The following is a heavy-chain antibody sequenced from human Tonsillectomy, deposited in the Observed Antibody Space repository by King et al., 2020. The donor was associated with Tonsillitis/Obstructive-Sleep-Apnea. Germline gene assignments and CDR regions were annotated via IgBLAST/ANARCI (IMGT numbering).Heavy chain of an antibody. J-gene: IGHJ6*03. CDR3: ARLYFDFWSGPDPAYSYYMDV. Sequence: VQLVHSGAEVKKPGASVKVSCKASGYTFTSFCVSWVRQAPGQGLEWMGWISAYNGNTKKVQKVQGRVTMTTEQSTSTAYMELRSLSSDDTAVYYCARLYFDFWSGPDPAYSYYMDVWGKGTTVTVSS. V-gene: IGHV1-18*01. D-gene: IGHD3-3*01. CDR1: GYTFTSFC. CDR2: ISAYNGNT.